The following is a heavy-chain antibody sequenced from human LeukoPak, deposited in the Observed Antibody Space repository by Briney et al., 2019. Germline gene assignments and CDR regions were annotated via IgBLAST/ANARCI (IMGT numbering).Heavy chain of an antibody. CDR1: GFTFSSYA. V-gene: IGHV3-23*01. J-gene: IGHJ4*02. CDR3: AKTRGDDSGGKPLPFDY. Sequence: GGSLRLSCAASGFTFSSYAMSWVRQAPGKGLEWVSAISGSGGSTYYADSVKGRFTISRDNSKNTLYLQMNSLRADDTAVYYCAKTRGDDSGGKPLPFDYWGQGTLVTVSS. D-gene: IGHD4-23*01. CDR2: ISGSGGST.